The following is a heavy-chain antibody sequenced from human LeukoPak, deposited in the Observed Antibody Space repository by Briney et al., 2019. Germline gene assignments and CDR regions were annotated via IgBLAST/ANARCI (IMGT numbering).Heavy chain of an antibody. J-gene: IGHJ4*02. CDR1: GFTFSSYA. CDR3: ARGATLDY. Sequence: GGSLRLSCAAPGFTFSSYAMHWVRQAPGKGLEWVAVISYDGSNKYYADSVKGRFTISRDNSKNTLYLQMNSLRAEDTAVYYCARGATLDYWGQGTLVTVSS. CDR2: ISYDGSNK. D-gene: IGHD5-12*01. V-gene: IGHV3-30-3*01.